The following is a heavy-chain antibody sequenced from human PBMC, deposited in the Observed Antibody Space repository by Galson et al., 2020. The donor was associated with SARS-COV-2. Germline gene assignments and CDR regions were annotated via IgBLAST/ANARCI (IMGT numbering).Heavy chain of an antibody. Sequence: TGGSLRLSCAASGFTFSSYAMHWVRQAPGKGLEWVAVISYDGSNKYYADSVKGRFTISRDNSKNTLYLQMNSLRAEDTAVYYCARDFVLRYFDWLLFNGMDVWGQGTTVTVSS. CDR3: ARDFVLRYFDWLLFNGMDV. V-gene: IGHV3-30-3*01. CDR1: GFTFSSYA. J-gene: IGHJ6*02. D-gene: IGHD3-9*01. CDR2: ISYDGSNK.